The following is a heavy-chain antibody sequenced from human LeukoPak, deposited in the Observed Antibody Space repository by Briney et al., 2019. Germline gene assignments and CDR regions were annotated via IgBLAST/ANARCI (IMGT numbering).Heavy chain of an antibody. J-gene: IGHJ1*01. Sequence: KPSETLSLTCNVSGASIFNYYWSWIRQAPGKGLEWIGYVHHSGRTNSNPSLGSRVTMSVDTSTSQLSLNLTSVTTADTAVYFCARDLRAKYWGQGTLVSVSS. D-gene: IGHD4/OR15-4a*01. V-gene: IGHV4-59*01. CDR3: ARDLRAKY. CDR2: VHHSGRT. CDR1: GASIFNYY.